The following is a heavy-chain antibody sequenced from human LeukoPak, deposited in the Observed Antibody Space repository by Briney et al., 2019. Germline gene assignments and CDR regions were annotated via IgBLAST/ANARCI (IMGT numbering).Heavy chain of an antibody. CDR1: GFTFSSYA. CDR3: ATDYGYAFDY. CDR2: ISYDGSNK. D-gene: IGHD5-18*01. V-gene: IGHV3-30*04. J-gene: IGHJ4*02. Sequence: PGRSLRLSCAASGFTFSSYAMHWVRQAPGKGLEWVAVISYDGSNKYYADSVKGRFTISRDNSKNTLYLQMNSLRAEDTAVYYCATDYGYAFDYCGQGTLVTVSS.